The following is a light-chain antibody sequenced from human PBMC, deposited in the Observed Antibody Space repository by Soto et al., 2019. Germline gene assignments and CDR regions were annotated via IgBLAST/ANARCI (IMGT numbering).Light chain of an antibody. CDR1: QSISNY. V-gene: IGKV1-39*01. CDR3: QQSYGTPLT. J-gene: IGKJ4*01. Sequence: DMEMTQSPSSLSASVGDRVTITCRASQSISNYLNWYQHKPGKVPKLLIYAASSLQSGVPTRFSGSGSVTDLTLTINSLQTEDFATYHCQQSYGTPLTFGGGTKIEIK. CDR2: AAS.